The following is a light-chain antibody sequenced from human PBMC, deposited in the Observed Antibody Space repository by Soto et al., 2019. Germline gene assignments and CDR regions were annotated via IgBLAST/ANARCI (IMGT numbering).Light chain of an antibody. CDR3: AAWDSSLSGWV. J-gene: IGLJ3*02. CDR2: DRS. Sequence: QSVLTQPPSVSAAPGQRVSISCSGTRSNIGNNYVSWYQQFPGRAPKLLIYDRSKRPSGIPDRFSASKFGTSATLGITGLQTADEAEYYCAAWDSSLSGWVFGGGTKLTVL. V-gene: IGLV1-51*01. CDR1: RSNIGNNY.